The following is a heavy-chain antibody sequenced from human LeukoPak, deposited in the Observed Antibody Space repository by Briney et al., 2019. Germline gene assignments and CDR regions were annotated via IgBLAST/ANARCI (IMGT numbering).Heavy chain of an antibody. D-gene: IGHD4-17*01. CDR1: GGSISSYY. CDR3: ANDYGDYGDYFDY. Sequence: SETLSLTCTVSGGSISSYYWSWIRQPPGKGLEWIGEINHSGSTNYNPSLKSRVTISVDTSKNQFSLKLSSVTAADTAVYYCANDYGDYGDYFDYWGQGTLVTASS. CDR2: INHSGST. J-gene: IGHJ4*02. V-gene: IGHV4-34*01.